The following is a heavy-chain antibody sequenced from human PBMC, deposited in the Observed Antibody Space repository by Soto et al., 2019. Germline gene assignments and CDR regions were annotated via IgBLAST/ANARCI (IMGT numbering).Heavy chain of an antibody. Sequence: PGGSLRLSCAGSGFTFSSYGMHWVRQAPGKGLEWVAVIWYDGSKKYHADSVKGRFTISRDNSKNTLYLQMNSLRAEDTAVYYCARYFGDENAFDIWGQGTMVTVSS. D-gene: IGHD4-17*01. J-gene: IGHJ3*02. CDR3: ARYFGDENAFDI. V-gene: IGHV3-33*01. CDR1: GFTFSSYG. CDR2: IWYDGSKK.